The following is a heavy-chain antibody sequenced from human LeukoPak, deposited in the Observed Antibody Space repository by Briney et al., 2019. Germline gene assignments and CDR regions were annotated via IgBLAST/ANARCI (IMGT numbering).Heavy chain of an antibody. D-gene: IGHD6-19*01. V-gene: IGHV4-4*07. CDR3: ARVRLGRGLDY. J-gene: IGHJ4*02. CDR1: GDSISSSY. Sequence: SETLSLTCTVSGDSISSSYWGWIRQPAGKGLEWIGRIHTSGSTYYSPSLKSRVTMSVDTSTNQFSLKLSSGTAADTAMYYCARVRLGRGLDYWGQGTLVTVSS. CDR2: IHTSGST.